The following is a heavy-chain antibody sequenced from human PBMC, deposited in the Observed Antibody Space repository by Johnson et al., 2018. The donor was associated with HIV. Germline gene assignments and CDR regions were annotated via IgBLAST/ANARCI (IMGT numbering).Heavy chain of an antibody. CDR1: GFTFSDYY. CDR2: ISSSGSTI. Sequence: QLVESGGGLAKPAWSPRLSCAASGFTFSDYYMSWIRQAPGKGLEWVSYISSSGSTIYYADSVKGRFIISRDNAKNSLYLQLNSLRGEDTATYYCARGGHSGYDYFEAFEMWGQGTKVTVSS. J-gene: IGHJ3*02. D-gene: IGHD5-12*01. CDR3: ARGGHSGYDYFEAFEM. V-gene: IGHV3-11*04.